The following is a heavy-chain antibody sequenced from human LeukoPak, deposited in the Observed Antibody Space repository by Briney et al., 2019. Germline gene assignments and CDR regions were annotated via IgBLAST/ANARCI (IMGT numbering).Heavy chain of an antibody. J-gene: IGHJ6*02. CDR1: GFTFSSYA. CDR2: ISGSGGST. CDR3: AKELGGEYYDFWSGYFPRDYYYGMDV. D-gene: IGHD3-3*01. V-gene: IGHV3-23*01. Sequence: GGSLRLSCAASGFTFSSYAMSWVRQAPGKGLEWVSAISGSGGSTYYADSVKGRFTISRDNSKNTLYLQMNSLRAEDTAVYYCAKELGGEYYDFWSGYFPRDYYYGMDVRGQGTTVTVSS.